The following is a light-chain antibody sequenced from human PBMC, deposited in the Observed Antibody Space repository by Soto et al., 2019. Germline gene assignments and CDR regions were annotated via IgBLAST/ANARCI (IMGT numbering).Light chain of an antibody. CDR2: KAS. J-gene: IGKJ1*01. CDR3: QQYNSYPWT. V-gene: IGKV1-5*03. CDR1: QSISSL. Sequence: DIQMTQSPFTLSASVGDRVTITCRASQSISSLLAWYQQKPGKAPKLLIYKASTLESGVPSNFSGSGSGTEFTLTISSLQPEDFATYYCQQYNSYPWTFGQGTKVDIK.